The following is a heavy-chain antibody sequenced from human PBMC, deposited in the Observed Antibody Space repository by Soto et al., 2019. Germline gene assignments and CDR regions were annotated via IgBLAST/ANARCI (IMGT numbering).Heavy chain of an antibody. CDR2: IIPIFGSS. CDR1: GGSFSTYA. D-gene: IGHD3-10*01. Sequence: GASVKVSCKASGGSFSTYAISWVRQAPGQGLEWMGGIIPIFGSSNSPQQFQGRLTITADKSTSTIYMELRSLRSDDTAVYYCAGWFGDFRRYYYGMDVWSQGTTVTVSS. J-gene: IGHJ6*02. CDR3: AGWFGDFRRYYYGMDV. V-gene: IGHV1-69*06.